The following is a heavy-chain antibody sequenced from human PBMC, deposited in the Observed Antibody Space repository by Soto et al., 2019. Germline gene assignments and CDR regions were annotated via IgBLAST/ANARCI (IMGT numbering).Heavy chain of an antibody. V-gene: IGHV4-59*01. D-gene: IGHD3-10*01. CDR3: ARVKGGYYYGSGSSGPLDY. CDR2: IYYSGST. CDR1: GGSISNFY. Sequence: SETLSLTCTVSGGSISNFYWSWIRQPPGKGLEWIGYIYYSGSTNYNPSLKSRVTISVDTSKNQFSLKLSSVTAADTAVYYCARVKGGYYYGSGSSGPLDYWGQGTLVTVSS. J-gene: IGHJ4*02.